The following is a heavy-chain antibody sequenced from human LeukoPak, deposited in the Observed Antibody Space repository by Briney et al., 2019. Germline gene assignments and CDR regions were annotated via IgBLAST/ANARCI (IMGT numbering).Heavy chain of an antibody. V-gene: IGHV1-8*01. Sequence: GASVKVSCKASGYTFTSYDINWVRQATGQGLEWMGWMNPNSGNTGYAQKFQGRVTMTRNTSISTAYMELSSLRSEDTAVYYCARIVRFLGAYYSYYMDVWGKGTTVTVSS. D-gene: IGHD3-3*01. CDR1: GYTFTSYD. CDR2: MNPNSGNT. CDR3: ARIVRFLGAYYSYYMDV. J-gene: IGHJ6*03.